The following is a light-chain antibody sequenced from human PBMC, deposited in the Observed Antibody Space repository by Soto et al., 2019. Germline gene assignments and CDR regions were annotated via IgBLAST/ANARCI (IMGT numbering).Light chain of an antibody. J-gene: IGLJ3*02. CDR3: SAYTARSTLV. V-gene: IGLV2-14*01. CDR1: SSDVDAYDY. Sequence: QSVLTQPASVSGSPGQSITISCTGTSSDVDAYDYVSWYQQHPGTAPKLIIYEVRNRPSGISSRFSGSRSGNTASLTISGLQPEDEGDYYCSAYTARSTLVFGGGTKVTVL. CDR2: EVR.